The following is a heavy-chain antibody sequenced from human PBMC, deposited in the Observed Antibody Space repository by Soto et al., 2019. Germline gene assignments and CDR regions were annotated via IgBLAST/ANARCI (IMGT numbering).Heavy chain of an antibody. CDR3: IKGSGSSPFDY. D-gene: IGHD3-10*01. V-gene: IGHV3-23*01. CDR2: ISGSGGST. Sequence: GGSVRLSFAAGGCTFSGDGRSWVRQAPGKGLEWVSAISGSGGSTYYADSVKGRFTISRDNSKNTLYLQMNSLRAEDTAVYYCIKGSGSSPFDYWGQGTLVTVSS. J-gene: IGHJ4*02. CDR1: GCTFSGDG.